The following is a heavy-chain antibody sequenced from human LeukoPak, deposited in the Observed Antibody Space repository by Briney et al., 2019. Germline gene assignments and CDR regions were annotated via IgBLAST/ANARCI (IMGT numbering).Heavy chain of an antibody. Sequence: SETLSLTCTVSGGSISSYYWSWIRQPPGKGLEWIGYIYYSGSTNYNPSLKSRVTISVDTSKNQFSLKLGSVTAADTAVYYCAGVSGSYRHNYFGYWGQGTLVTVSS. CDR2: IYYSGST. CDR3: AGVSGSYRHNYFGY. CDR1: GGSISSYY. V-gene: IGHV4-59*01. D-gene: IGHD1-26*01. J-gene: IGHJ4*02.